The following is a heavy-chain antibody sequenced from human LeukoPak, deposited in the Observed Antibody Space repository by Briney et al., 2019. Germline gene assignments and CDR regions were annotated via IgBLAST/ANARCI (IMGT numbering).Heavy chain of an antibody. Sequence: ASVKVSCKASGYTFTGYYIHWVRQAPGQGLEWVGGIYPYSGDTNYAQTFQGRVTMTRDTSISTAYMELSSLSSDDTAVYYCARGSFVDGGDNRRASDIWGQGTMVTVSS. V-gene: IGHV1-2*02. D-gene: IGHD2-21*01. CDR1: GYTFTGYY. CDR3: ARGSFVDGGDNRRASDI. J-gene: IGHJ3*02. CDR2: IYPYSGDT.